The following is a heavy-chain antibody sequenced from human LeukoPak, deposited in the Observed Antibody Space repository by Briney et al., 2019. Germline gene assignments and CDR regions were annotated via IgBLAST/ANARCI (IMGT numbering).Heavy chain of an antibody. D-gene: IGHD1-1*01. Sequence: PGRSLRLSCAASGFTFSSYGMHWVRQAPGKGLEWLAVIWYDGSNIHYADSVKGRFTISRDNSKNTLYLKMNSRRAKVTAVYYWARDESGAMDVWGEGTTVTVSS. J-gene: IGHJ6*04. CDR3: ARDESGAMDV. CDR1: GFTFSSYG. CDR2: IWYDGSNI. V-gene: IGHV3-33*01.